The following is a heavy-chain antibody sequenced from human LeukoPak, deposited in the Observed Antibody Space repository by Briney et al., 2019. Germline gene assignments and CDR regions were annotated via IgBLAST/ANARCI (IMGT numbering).Heavy chain of an antibody. Sequence: QPGGSLRLSCAASGFTVSSNYMSWVRQAPGKGLEWVSVIYSGGSTYYADSVKGRFTISRDNSKNTLYLQMNSLRAEDTAVYYCARESRYYYDSSGSGYYYYGVDVWGQGTTVTVSS. D-gene: IGHD3-22*01. J-gene: IGHJ6*02. CDR3: ARESRYYYDSSGSGYYYYGVDV. V-gene: IGHV3-66*01. CDR2: IYSGGST. CDR1: GFTVSSNY.